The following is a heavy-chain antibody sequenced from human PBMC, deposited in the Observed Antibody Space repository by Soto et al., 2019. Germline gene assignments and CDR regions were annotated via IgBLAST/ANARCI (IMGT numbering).Heavy chain of an antibody. V-gene: IGHV1-69*01. J-gene: IGHJ6*01. D-gene: IGHD3-22*01. Sequence: QVQLVQSGAEVKKPGSSVKVSCKASGGSFGDYAISWVRQAPGQGLEWMGGIIPMLGIADNAQKFQGRVTQNGHEYTSTVHVEPSSLTSQDLAVYYYAGKAVYYDRNGSQRSYHEDGEDVWGQGTRVTVA. CDR2: IIPMLGIA. CDR3: AGKAVYYDRNGSQRSYHEDGEDV. CDR1: GGSFGDYA.